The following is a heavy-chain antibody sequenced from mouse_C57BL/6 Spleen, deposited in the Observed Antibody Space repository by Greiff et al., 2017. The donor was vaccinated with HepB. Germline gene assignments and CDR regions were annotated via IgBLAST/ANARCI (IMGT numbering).Heavy chain of an antibody. CDR2: INPNNGTT. Sequence: EVQLQQSGPELVKPGASVKISCKASGYSFTDYYMHWVKQSTGKSLEWIGVINPNNGTTSYNQKFKGKATLTVDQTSSTAYMQLNSLTSEDSAVYYCAEGYGSGYGYRYFDVWGTGTTVTVAS. J-gene: IGHJ1*03. CDR1: GYSFTDYY. CDR3: AEGYGSGYGYRYFDV. D-gene: IGHD1-1*01. V-gene: IGHV1-39*01.